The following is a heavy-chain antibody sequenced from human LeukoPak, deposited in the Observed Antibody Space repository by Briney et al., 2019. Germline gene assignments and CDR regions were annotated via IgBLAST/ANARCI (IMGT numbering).Heavy chain of an antibody. CDR2: IIPIFGTA. D-gene: IGHD3-22*01. CDR1: GGTFSSYA. J-gene: IGHJ3*02. Sequence: ASVKVSCKASGGTFSSYAISWVRQAPGQGLEWMGGIIPIFGTANYAQKFQGRVTITADESTSTAYMELSSLRSEDTAVYYCARGSYDSSGYSGPYAFDIWGQGTMVTVSS. V-gene: IGHV1-69*01. CDR3: ARGSYDSSGYSGPYAFDI.